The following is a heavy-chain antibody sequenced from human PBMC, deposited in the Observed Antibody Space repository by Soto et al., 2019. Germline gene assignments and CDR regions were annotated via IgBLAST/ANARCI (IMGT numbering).Heavy chain of an antibody. CDR2: IIPVFGTA. D-gene: IGHD6-13*01. V-gene: IGHV1-69*01. CDR3: ARETPSAAAAYYYYGLDV. Sequence: QAQLEQSGGEVKKPGSSVKVSCKASRVAFNKFIVTWVRQAPGLGLEWVGGIIPVFGTANYAQKFQGRVTITADESTSTSYMEVNNLRSEDTAVYYCARETPSAAAAYYYYGLDVWGQGTTVTVPS. CDR1: RVAFNKFI. J-gene: IGHJ6*02.